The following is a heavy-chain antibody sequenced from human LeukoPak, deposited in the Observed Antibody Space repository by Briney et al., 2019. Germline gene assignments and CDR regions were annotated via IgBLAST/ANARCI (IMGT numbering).Heavy chain of an antibody. D-gene: IGHD3-22*01. V-gene: IGHV4-34*01. CDR1: GGSFSGYY. CDR2: INHSGST. Sequence: SETLSLTCAVYGGSFSGYYWSWIRQPPGKGLEWIGEINHSGSTNYNPSLKSRVTISVDASKNQFSLKLSSVTAADTAVYYCARNRGSSGYFYWGQGTLVTVSS. J-gene: IGHJ4*02. CDR3: ARNRGSSGYFY.